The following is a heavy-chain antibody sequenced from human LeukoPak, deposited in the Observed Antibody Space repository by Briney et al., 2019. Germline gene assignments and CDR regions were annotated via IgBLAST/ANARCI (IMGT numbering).Heavy chain of an antibody. CDR1: GGSFSGYY. CDR3: ARTGFIAARRQNRPVDY. Sequence: PSETLSLTCAVYGGSFSGYYWSWIHQPPGKGLEWIGGINHSGSTNYNPSLKSRVTISVDTSKNQFSLKLSSVTAADTAVYYCARTGFIAARRQNRPVDYWGQGALVTVSS. D-gene: IGHD6-6*01. CDR2: INHSGST. V-gene: IGHV4-34*01. J-gene: IGHJ4*02.